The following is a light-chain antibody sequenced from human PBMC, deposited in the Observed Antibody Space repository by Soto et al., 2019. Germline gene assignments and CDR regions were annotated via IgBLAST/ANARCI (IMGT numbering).Light chain of an antibody. Sequence: QSALTQPRSVSGSPGQSVTISSTGTSSDVGGYKYVSWYQQHPGKAPKLMIYDVSERPSGVPDRFSGSKSVNTASLTISGLHAEDEADYYCCSYAGRPYVFGTGTKLTGL. CDR1: SSDVGGYKY. CDR2: DVS. J-gene: IGLJ1*01. CDR3: CSYAGRPYV. V-gene: IGLV2-11*01.